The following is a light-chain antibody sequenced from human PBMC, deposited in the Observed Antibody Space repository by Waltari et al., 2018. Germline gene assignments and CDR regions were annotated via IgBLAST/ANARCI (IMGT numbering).Light chain of an antibody. CDR2: GNS. J-gene: IGLJ2*01. CDR3: QSYDSSLSGAL. Sequence: YQVLPGAAPNLLMYGNSSRPAGVPDRFAGSKSGTSASLAITGLQAEEEADYDCQSYDSSLSGALFGGGTKLTVL. V-gene: IGLV1-40*01.